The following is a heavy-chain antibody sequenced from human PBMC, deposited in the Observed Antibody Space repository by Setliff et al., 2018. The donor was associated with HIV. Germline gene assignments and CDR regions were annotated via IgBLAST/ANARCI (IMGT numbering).Heavy chain of an antibody. CDR1: GGSIINYY. V-gene: IGHV4-4*07. Sequence: SETLSVTCTVSGGSIINYYWSWIRQPAGKGLEWIGRIYASGNTNYNPSLQSRVTMSVDMSKNQFSLKLSSVTAADTAVYYCARDSYVQARDYWGQGTLVTVSS. CDR2: IYASGNT. J-gene: IGHJ4*02. D-gene: IGHD3-16*01. CDR3: ARDSYVQARDY.